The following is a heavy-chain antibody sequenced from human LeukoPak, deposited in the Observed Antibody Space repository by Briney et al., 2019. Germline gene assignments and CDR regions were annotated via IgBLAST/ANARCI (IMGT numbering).Heavy chain of an antibody. CDR1: GYSFTSHW. V-gene: IGHV5-51*01. D-gene: IGHD6-13*01. Sequence: GESLQISCKGSGYSFTSHWIGWVRQMPGKGLEWMGIIYPGDSDTRYSPSFQGQVTISADKSISTAYLQWSSLKASDTAMYYCARRASIAAAGIYYFDYWGQGTLVTVSS. CDR2: IYPGDSDT. CDR3: ARRASIAAAGIYYFDY. J-gene: IGHJ4*02.